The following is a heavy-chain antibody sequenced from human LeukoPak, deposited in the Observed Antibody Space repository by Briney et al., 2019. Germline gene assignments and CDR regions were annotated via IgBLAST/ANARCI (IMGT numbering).Heavy chain of an antibody. V-gene: IGHV4-59*12. J-gene: IGHJ6*03. CDR2: IYYSGST. CDR1: GGSISSYY. Sequence: SETPSLTCTVSGGSISSYYWSWIRQPPGKGLEWIGYIYYSGSTNYKSSLKSRVTISVDTSKNQFSLKLSSVTAADTAVYYCARTNRYYYYMDVWGKGTTVTVSS. CDR3: ARTNRYYYYMDV.